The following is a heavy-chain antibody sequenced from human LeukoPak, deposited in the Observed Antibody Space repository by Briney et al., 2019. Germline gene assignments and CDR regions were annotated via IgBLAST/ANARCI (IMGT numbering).Heavy chain of an antibody. CDR1: EFSVGSNY. Sequence: PGGSLRLSCAASEFSVGSNYMTWVRQAPGKGLEWVSLIYSGGSTYYADSVKGRFTISRDNSKNTLYLQMNSPRAEDTAVYYCARDMLYYYDSSGYYHNWFDPWGQGTLVTVSS. D-gene: IGHD3-22*01. CDR2: IYSGGST. V-gene: IGHV3-66*02. J-gene: IGHJ5*02. CDR3: ARDMLYYYDSSGYYHNWFDP.